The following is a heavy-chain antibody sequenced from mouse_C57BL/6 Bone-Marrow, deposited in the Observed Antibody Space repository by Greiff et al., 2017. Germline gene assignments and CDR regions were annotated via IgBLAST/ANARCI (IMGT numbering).Heavy chain of an antibody. J-gene: IGHJ2*01. CDR3: ARIRRDY. CDR2: IDPSDSYT. CDR1: GYTFTSYW. V-gene: IGHV1-59*01. Sequence: QVQLQQPGAELVRPGTSVKLSCKASGYTFTSYWMHWVKQRPGQGLEWIGVIDPSDSYTNYNQKFKGKATLTVDTSSSTAYMQLSSLTAEDSAVYCCARIRRDYWGQGTTLTVSS.